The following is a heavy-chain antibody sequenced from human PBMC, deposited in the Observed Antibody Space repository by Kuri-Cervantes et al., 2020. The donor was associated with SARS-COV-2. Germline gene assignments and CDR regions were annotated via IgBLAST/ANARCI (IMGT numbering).Heavy chain of an antibody. V-gene: IGHV4-34*01. CDR2: INHSGST. Sequence: SQTLSLTCAVYGGSFSGYYWSWIRQPPGKGLEWIGEINHSGSTNYNPSLKSRVTISVDTSKNQFSLKLSSVTAADTAVYYCARPLTFGSGYFTHWYFDLWGRGTLVTVSS. D-gene: IGHD3-3*01. CDR3: ARPLTFGSGYFTHWYFDL. J-gene: IGHJ2*01. CDR1: GGSFSGYY.